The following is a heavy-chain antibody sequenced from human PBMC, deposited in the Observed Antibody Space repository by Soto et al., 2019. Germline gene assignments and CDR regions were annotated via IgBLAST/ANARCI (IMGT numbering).Heavy chain of an antibody. Sequence: PGGSLRLSCAASGFTFSSYSMNWVRQAPGKGLEWVSSISSSSSYIYYADSVKGRFTISRDNAKNSLYLQMNSLRAEDTAVYYCASTIKATYYYYGMDVWGQGTTVTVSS. CDR2: ISSSSSYI. CDR3: ASTIKATYYYYGMDV. CDR1: GFTFSSYS. V-gene: IGHV3-21*01. J-gene: IGHJ6*02. D-gene: IGHD3-10*01.